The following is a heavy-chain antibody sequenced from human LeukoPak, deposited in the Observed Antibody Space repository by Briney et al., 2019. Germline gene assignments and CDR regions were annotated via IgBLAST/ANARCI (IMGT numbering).Heavy chain of an antibody. CDR2: IYTSGST. D-gene: IGHD6-19*01. Sequence: SETLSLTCTVSGGSISSYYWSWIRQPAGKGLEWIGRIYTSGSTNYNPSLKSRVTMSVDTSKYQFSLNLSSVTAADTAVYYCARGEHSSGWYYFDYWGQGTLVTVSS. CDR3: ARGEHSSGWYYFDY. V-gene: IGHV4-4*07. CDR1: GGSISSYY. J-gene: IGHJ4*02.